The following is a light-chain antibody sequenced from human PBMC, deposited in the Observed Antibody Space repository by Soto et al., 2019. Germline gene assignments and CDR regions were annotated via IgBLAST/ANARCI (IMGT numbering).Light chain of an antibody. CDR2: DAS. V-gene: IGKV1-5*01. CDR1: QSISSW. J-gene: IGKJ1*01. CDR3: QQYNTYWT. Sequence: DIQMTQSPSTLSASVGDRVTITCRASQSISSWLAWYQQKPGKAPKLLISDASNLESGVPSRFSGSGSGTEFTLTISSLQPDDFATYYCQQYNTYWTFGRGTKVDI.